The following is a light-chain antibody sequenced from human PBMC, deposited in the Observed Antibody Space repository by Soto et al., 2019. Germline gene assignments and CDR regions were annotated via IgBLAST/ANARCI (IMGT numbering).Light chain of an antibody. J-gene: IGKJ4*02. CDR3: QQRPNWPLT. CDR2: DAS. V-gene: IGKV3-11*01. CDR1: QSISSH. Sequence: EIVLTQSPATLSLSPGERATLSCRASQSISSHLVWYQQKLGQAPRLLIYDASNRATGIPARFSGSWSGTDFTLTISSLEPEDFAVYYCQQRPNWPLTCGGGTRVEIK.